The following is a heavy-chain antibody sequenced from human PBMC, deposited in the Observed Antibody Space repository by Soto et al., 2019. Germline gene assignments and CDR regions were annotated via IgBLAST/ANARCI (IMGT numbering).Heavy chain of an antibody. D-gene: IGHD6-6*01. Sequence: PGGSLRLSCAASGFTFSSYGMHWVRQAPGKGLEWVAVIWYDGSNKYYADSVKGRFTISRDNSKNTLYLQMNSLRAEDTAVYYCAREADSSSSAFRYYYYYGMDVWGQGTTVTVSS. CDR2: IWYDGSNK. CDR1: GFTFSSYG. J-gene: IGHJ6*02. V-gene: IGHV3-33*01. CDR3: AREADSSSSAFRYYYYYGMDV.